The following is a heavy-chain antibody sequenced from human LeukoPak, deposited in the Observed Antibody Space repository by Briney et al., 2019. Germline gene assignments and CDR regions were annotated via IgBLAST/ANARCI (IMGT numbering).Heavy chain of an antibody. J-gene: IGHJ4*01. D-gene: IGHD4/OR15-4a*01. CDR3: VRDVNHYGGQAGHH. CDR1: GFRFSGYN. CDR2: ISTSSSYI. Sequence: GGSLRLSCKASGFRFSGYNMIWVRQAPGKGLEWVSSISTSSSYIYYADSVKGRFTVSRDNARSALFLHMNSLRVDDTALYYCVRDVNHYGGQAGHHWGQGTRVTVSS. V-gene: IGHV3-21*01.